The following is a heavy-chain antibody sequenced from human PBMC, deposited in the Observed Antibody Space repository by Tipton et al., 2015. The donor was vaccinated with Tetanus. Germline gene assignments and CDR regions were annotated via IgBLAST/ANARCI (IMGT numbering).Heavy chain of an antibody. Sequence: LRLSCTVSDESISSSSYYWGWIRHHPGRGLEWIASISNSGTSYNNPSFRSRVTISVDTSKNQFSLKLNSVTAADTAVYYCTRANHEFPKKGPFDSWGQGTLVIVS. CDR2: ISNSGTS. CDR3: TRANHEFPKKGPFDS. V-gene: IGHV4-39*07. J-gene: IGHJ4*02. D-gene: IGHD3-10*01. CDR1: DESISSSSYY.